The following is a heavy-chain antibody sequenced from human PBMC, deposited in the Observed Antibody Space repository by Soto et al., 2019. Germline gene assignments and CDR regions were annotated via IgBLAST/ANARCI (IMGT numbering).Heavy chain of an antibody. D-gene: IGHD2-2*01. CDR1: GNTFTNFG. J-gene: IGHJ5*01. CDR2: ISPYTDDP. V-gene: IGHV1-18*01. CDR3: ARVIPGAEAWFHT. Sequence: QGQLVQSGVEVKKPGASVKVSCSASGNTFTNFGVTWVRQAPGQGLEWMGWISPYTDDPSYAEKFQGRVTMTIDTSTSTAYLDMRSLTSDDTDVYYCARVIPGAEAWFHTWGAGTLVTVSS.